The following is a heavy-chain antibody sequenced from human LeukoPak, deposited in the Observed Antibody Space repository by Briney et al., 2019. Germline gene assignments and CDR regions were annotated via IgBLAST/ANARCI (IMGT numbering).Heavy chain of an antibody. CDR3: ARRLSDAAAEDY. V-gene: IGHV1-3*01. Sequence: ASVKVSCKASGYTFTSYAMHWVRQAPGQRLEWMGWINAGNGNTKYSQKFQGRVTITRDTSASTAYMELSSLRSEDTAVYYCARRLSDAAAEDYWGQGTLVTVSS. D-gene: IGHD6-13*01. CDR1: GYTFTSYA. CDR2: INAGNGNT. J-gene: IGHJ4*02.